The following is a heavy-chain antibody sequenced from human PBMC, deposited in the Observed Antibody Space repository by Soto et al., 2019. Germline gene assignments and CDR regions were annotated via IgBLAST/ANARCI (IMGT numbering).Heavy chain of an antibody. CDR1: GGTFNSCA. J-gene: IGHJ6*02. Sequence: SVKVSCKASGGTFNSCAISWERQAPGQGLEWVGGIIPIFGTSNYAQKFQGRVTITADESTSTASMELSSLRSEDTAVYYCAKIAPPRFFDYFSYGMDVWGQGTTVTVSS. CDR2: IIPIFGTS. D-gene: IGHD3-3*01. V-gene: IGHV1-69*13. CDR3: AKIAPPRFFDYFSYGMDV.